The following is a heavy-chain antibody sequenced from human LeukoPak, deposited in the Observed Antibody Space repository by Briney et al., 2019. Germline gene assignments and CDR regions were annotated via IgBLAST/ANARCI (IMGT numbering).Heavy chain of an antibody. CDR3: ARRGYCSGGNCVGASDI. Sequence: GESLKISCKGSGYSFTSYWIGWVRQMPGKGLEWMGIIYPGDSDTRYSPSFQGQVTISADKSISIAYLQWSSLKASDTAVYYCARRGYCSGGNCVGASDIWGQGTMVTVSS. CDR1: GYSFTSYW. J-gene: IGHJ3*02. CDR2: IYPGDSDT. V-gene: IGHV5-51*01. D-gene: IGHD2-15*01.